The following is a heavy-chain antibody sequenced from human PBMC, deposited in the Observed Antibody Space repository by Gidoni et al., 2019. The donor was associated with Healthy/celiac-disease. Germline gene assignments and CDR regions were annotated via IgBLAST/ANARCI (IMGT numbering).Heavy chain of an antibody. Sequence: QVQLVESGGGVVQPGRSLRVSCAASGFTFSSYGMYCVRQAPGKGLEWVAVISYDGSNKYYADSVKGRFTTSRDNSKNTLYLQMNSLRAEDTAVYYCAKDQQDWFDPWGQGTLVTVSS. J-gene: IGHJ5*02. CDR1: GFTFSSYG. CDR3: AKDQQDWFDP. V-gene: IGHV3-30*18. CDR2: ISYDGSNK.